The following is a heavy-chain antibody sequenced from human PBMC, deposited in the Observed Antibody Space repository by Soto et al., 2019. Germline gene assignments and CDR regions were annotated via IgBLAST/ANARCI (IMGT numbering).Heavy chain of an antibody. CDR1: GFTFRNYG. Sequence: QVQLVESGGGVVQPGRSLRLSCAASGFTFRNYGMHWVRQAPGKGLVWVTVISYDGSHKYYADCVKGRFTISRDNSKNTVYLEMNSLRDEDTAVYYCAKRRGDHSNYSWGIDVWGQGTTVTVSS. D-gene: IGHD4-4*01. CDR3: AKRRGDHSNYSWGIDV. J-gene: IGHJ6*02. V-gene: IGHV3-30*18. CDR2: ISYDGSHK.